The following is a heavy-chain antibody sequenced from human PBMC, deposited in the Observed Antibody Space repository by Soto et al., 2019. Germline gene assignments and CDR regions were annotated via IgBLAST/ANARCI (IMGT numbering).Heavy chain of an antibody. CDR1: GGSFSGYY. V-gene: IGHV4-34*01. CDR2: INHSGST. D-gene: IGHD6-6*01. J-gene: IGHJ4*02. Sequence: QVQLQQWGAGLLKPSETLSLTCAVYGGSFSGYYWSWIRQPPGQGLEWIGEINHSGSTNYNPSRTPRVTISVATSKHQFSLKLSSVTAADTAVYYCARGRFTDWQLVYFDSWGQGTLVTVSS. CDR3: ARGRFTDWQLVYFDS.